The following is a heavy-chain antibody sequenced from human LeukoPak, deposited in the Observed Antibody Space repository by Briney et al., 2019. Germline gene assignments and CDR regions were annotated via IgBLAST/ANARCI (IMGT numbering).Heavy chain of an antibody. CDR1: GGSISSDY. J-gene: IGHJ4*02. CDR3: ARDAIGAAGTGLPGF. D-gene: IGHD6-13*01. Sequence: SETLSLTCTVSGGSISSDYWSWIRQPPGKGLEWIGHIYYSGSTTYNPSLKSRVTISVDTSKSQFSLELSSVTAADTAVYYCARDAIGAAGTGLPGFWGQGTLVTVSS. V-gene: IGHV4-59*01. CDR2: IYYSGST.